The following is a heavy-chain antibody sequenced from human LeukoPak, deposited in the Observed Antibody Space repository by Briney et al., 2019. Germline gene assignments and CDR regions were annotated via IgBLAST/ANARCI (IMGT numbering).Heavy chain of an antibody. CDR2: VNPNDGAR. J-gene: IGHJ4*02. CDR3: ARGLYYYDRSTYDDFDY. V-gene: IGHV1-46*01. Sequence: GASVKVSCKASGHPFSTYWLHWVRQAPGQGLEWMGFVNPNDGARIYAQKFQGRITMTRGTSTNTVFMELSSLRSEDTAVYYCARGLYYYDRSTYDDFDYWGQGTLVTVSS. D-gene: IGHD3-22*01. CDR1: GHPFSTYW.